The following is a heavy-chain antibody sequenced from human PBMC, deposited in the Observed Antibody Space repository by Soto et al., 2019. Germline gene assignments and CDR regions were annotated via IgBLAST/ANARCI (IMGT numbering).Heavy chain of an antibody. CDR2: ISGSGGST. CDR3: AKVVYDSSGYPFDY. J-gene: IGHJ4*02. V-gene: IGHV3-23*01. CDR1: GFTFSSYA. D-gene: IGHD3-22*01. Sequence: GGSLSLSCAASGFTFSSYAMSWVRQAPGKGLEWVSAISGSGGSTYYADSVKGRFTISRDNSKNTLYLQMNSLRAEDTAVYYCAKVVYDSSGYPFDYWGQGTLVTVSS.